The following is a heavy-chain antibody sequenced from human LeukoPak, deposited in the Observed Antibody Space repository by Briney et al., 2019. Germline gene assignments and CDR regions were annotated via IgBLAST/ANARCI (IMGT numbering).Heavy chain of an antibody. J-gene: IGHJ6*04. D-gene: IGHD3-9*01. CDR2: ISAYNGNT. CDR1: GYTFTSYG. Sequence: GASVKVSCKASGYTFTSYGISWVRQAAGQGLEWMGWISAYNGNTNYAQKLQGRVTMTTDTSTSTAYMELRSLRSDDTAVYYCARYPPFYDILTGYLVPSGMDVWGKGTTVTVSS. V-gene: IGHV1-18*04. CDR3: ARYPPFYDILTGYLVPSGMDV.